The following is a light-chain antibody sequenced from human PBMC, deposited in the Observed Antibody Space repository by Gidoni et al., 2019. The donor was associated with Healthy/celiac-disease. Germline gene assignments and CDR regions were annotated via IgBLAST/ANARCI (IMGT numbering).Light chain of an antibody. CDR1: QSVSSSY. CDR3: QQYGSSRALT. V-gene: IGKV3-20*01. CDR2: GAS. J-gene: IGKJ4*02. Sequence: VLTQSPGTLSLSPGERATLSCRASQSVSSSYLAWYQQKPGQAPRHLIYGASSRATGIPDRFSGSGSGTDFTLTISRLEPEDFAVYYCQQYGSSRALTFGGGTKVEIK.